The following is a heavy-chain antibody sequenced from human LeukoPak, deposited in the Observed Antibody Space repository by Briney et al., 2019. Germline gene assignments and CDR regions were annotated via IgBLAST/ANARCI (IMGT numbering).Heavy chain of an antibody. CDR2: IYSSEST. J-gene: IGHJ5*02. V-gene: IGHV4-59*08. D-gene: IGHD2-15*01. CDR1: GDSISSYY. CDR3: ARHPRSCTGGGTCYSWFNA. Sequence: SQTLSLTCTVSGDSISSYYWSWIRQPPGKGLEWIGYIYSSESTRYNPSLQRRVTMLVDMSKNLLSLKLHSVTAADTAMYYCARHPRSCTGGGTCYSWFNASGQGTLLTVSS.